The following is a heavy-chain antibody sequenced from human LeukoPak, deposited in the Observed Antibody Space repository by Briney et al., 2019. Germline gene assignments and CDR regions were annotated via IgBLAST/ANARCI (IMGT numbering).Heavy chain of an antibody. CDR3: ARDRLGATGHWRIDV. J-gene: IGHJ2*01. Sequence: SETLSLTCTVSGGSFSSYYWTWIRQPAGKGLEWIGRIYNSGTTNYSPSLEGRVTMSLDTSKNRFSLSLSSVTAADTAVYYCARDRLGATGHWRIDVWGRGTLVTVSS. CDR2: IYNSGTT. CDR1: GGSFSSYY. V-gene: IGHV4-4*07. D-gene: IGHD1-26*01.